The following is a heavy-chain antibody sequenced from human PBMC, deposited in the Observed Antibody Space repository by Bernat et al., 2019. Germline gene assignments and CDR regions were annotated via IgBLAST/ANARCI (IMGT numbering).Heavy chain of an antibody. CDR1: GYTFSGYY. Sequence: QVQLVQSGAEVKKPGASVKVSCKASGYTFSGYYIHWVRQAPVQGLEWMGWINPNSGGTNYPHALQGRVTMTRDTSISTVYMELSRLRSDDTAVYYCVRGGTTLVTPRSFFFDFWGQGTLLTVSS. J-gene: IGHJ4*02. CDR2: INPNSGGT. D-gene: IGHD4-23*01. CDR3: VRGGTTLVTPRSFFFDF. V-gene: IGHV1-2*02.